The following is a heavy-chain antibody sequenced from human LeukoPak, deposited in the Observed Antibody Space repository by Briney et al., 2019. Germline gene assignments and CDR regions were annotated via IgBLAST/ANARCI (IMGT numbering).Heavy chain of an antibody. Sequence: SETLSLTCTVSGGSISSYYWSWIRQPPGKGLEWIGYIYYSGSTNYNPSLKSRVTISVDTSKNQFSLKLSSVTSADTAVYYCARRDLIAAAGKDAFDIWGQGTMVTVSS. CDR2: IYYSGST. D-gene: IGHD6-13*01. J-gene: IGHJ3*02. V-gene: IGHV4-59*01. CDR3: ARRDLIAAAGKDAFDI. CDR1: GGSISSYY.